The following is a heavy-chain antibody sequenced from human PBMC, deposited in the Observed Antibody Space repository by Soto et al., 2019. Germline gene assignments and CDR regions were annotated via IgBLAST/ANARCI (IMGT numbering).Heavy chain of an antibody. J-gene: IGHJ6*02. CDR3: ARGITFGGVLNGMDV. V-gene: IGHV1-18*01. CDR1: GYTFTTYG. Sequence: QVQLVQSGAEVKKPGASVKVSCKASGYTFTTYGITWVRQAPGQGLEWMGWINTYNGKTYYAQKLQGRVTMTTDTATRTADMELRSLRSDDTAVYYCARGITFGGVLNGMDVWGQGTTVTVSS. CDR2: INTYNGKT. D-gene: IGHD3-16*01.